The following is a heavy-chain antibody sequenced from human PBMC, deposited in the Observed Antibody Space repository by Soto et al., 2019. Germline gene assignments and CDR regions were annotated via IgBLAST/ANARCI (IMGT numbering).Heavy chain of an antibody. Sequence: QVQLVQSGAEVKKPGASVKVSCKASGYTFTNYAMHWVRQAPGQRLEWMGWINAGNGNTKYSQKFQGRVTITRDTSASTAYMELSSLRSEDTAVYYCARSSSWYVFDYWGQGPLVTVSS. D-gene: IGHD6-13*01. V-gene: IGHV1-3*01. J-gene: IGHJ4*02. CDR1: GYTFTNYA. CDR3: ARSSSWYVFDY. CDR2: INAGNGNT.